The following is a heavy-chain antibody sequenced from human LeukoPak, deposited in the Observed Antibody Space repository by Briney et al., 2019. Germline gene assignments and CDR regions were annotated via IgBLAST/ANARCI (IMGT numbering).Heavy chain of an antibody. V-gene: IGHV3-23*01. CDR3: AKRTDVLTGYYNA. CDR1: GFTSSSYA. D-gene: IGHD3-9*01. J-gene: IGHJ5*02. Sequence: GGSLRLSCAASGFTSSSYAMSWVRQASGKGLEWVSHVSGSGGSTYYADSVKGRFTISRDNSNNALYLQMNSLRGDDTAVYYCAKRTDVLTGYYNAWGLGTLVTVSS. CDR2: VSGSGGST.